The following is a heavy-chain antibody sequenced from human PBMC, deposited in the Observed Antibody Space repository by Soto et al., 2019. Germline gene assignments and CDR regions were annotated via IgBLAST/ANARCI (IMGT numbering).Heavy chain of an antibody. D-gene: IGHD2-15*01. V-gene: IGHV1-69*01. J-gene: IGHJ6*02. CDR2: IIPIFGTA. CDR3: ARSQGGSSSLDIYYYYYYGMDV. Sequence: QVQLVQSGAEVKKPWSSVKVSCKAPGGTFSSYAISWVRQAPGQGLEWMGGIIPIFGTAKYAQTFQGRVTITAYESTSTGYMELSSLRSEDTAVYYCARSQGGSSSLDIYYYYYYGMDVWGQGTTVTVSS. CDR1: GGTFSSYA.